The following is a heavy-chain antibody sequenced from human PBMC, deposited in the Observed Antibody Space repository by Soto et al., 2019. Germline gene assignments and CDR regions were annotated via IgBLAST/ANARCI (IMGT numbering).Heavy chain of an antibody. V-gene: IGHV1-8*01. D-gene: IGHD3-10*01. CDR1: GYTFTSYD. Sequence: QVQLVQSGAEVKKPGASVKVSCKASGYTFTSYDINWVRQATGQGLEWMGWMNPNSGNPGYAQKFQGRVTMTRNTSISTAYMELSSLRSEDTAVYYCARVGLVSDDDAFDIWGQGTMVTVSS. J-gene: IGHJ3*02. CDR2: MNPNSGNP. CDR3: ARVGLVSDDDAFDI.